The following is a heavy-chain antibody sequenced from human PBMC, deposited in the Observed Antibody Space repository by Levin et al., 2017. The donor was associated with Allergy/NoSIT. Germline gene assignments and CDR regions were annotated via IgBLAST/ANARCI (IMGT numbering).Heavy chain of an antibody. CDR3: ARDHRKAARPGSYGMDV. D-gene: IGHD6-6*01. CDR1: GGSISSYY. V-gene: IGHV4-59*01. J-gene: IGHJ6*02. Sequence: SETLSLTCTVSGGSISSYYWSWIRQPPGKGLEWIGYIYYSGSTNYNPSLKSRVTISVDTSKNQFSLKLSSVTAADTAVYYCARDHRKAARPGSYGMDVWGQGTTVTVSS. CDR2: IYYSGST.